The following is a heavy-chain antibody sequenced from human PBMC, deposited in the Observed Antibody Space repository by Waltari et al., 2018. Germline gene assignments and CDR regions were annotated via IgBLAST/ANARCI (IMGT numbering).Heavy chain of an antibody. D-gene: IGHD6-6*01. CDR1: GGSISSSSYY. CDR3: ARDRDSSIAQPFDY. Sequence: QLQLQESGPGLVKPSETLSLTCTVSGGSISSSSYYWGWIRQPPGKGLEWIGSIYYSGRTYYNPSLKSRVTISVDTSKNQFSLKLSSVTAADTAVYYCARDRDSSIAQPFDYWGQGTLVTVSS. V-gene: IGHV4-39*07. CDR2: IYYSGRT. J-gene: IGHJ4*02.